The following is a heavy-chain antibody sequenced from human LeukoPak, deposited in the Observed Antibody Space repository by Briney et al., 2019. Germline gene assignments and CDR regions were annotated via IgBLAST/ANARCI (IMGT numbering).Heavy chain of an antibody. CDR2: VNHNGGT. CDR3: ARGRGPPSLFDP. V-gene: IGHV4-38-2*02. CDR1: SYSVISGNY. D-gene: IGHD3-10*01. Sequence: PSETLSLTCTVSSYSVISGNYWGWIRQSPGKGLEWIGNVNHNGGTSYNPSLETRVTISVDTSKNQFSLLLRSVTAADTAFYYCARGRGPPSLFDPWGQGTLVIVSS. J-gene: IGHJ5*02.